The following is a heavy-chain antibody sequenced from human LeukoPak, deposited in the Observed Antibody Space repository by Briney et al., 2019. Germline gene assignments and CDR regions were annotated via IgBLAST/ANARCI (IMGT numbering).Heavy chain of an antibody. D-gene: IGHD1-14*01. CDR2: MNPNSGNT. V-gene: IGHV1-8*03. Sequence: ASVKVSCKASGYTFTSYDIKWVRQATGQGLEWMGWMNPNSGNTGYAQKLQGRVTITRNTSISTAYMELSSLRSEDTAVYYCARGRGNRGDYWGQGTLVTVSS. J-gene: IGHJ4*02. CDR3: ARGRGNRGDY. CDR1: GYTFTSYD.